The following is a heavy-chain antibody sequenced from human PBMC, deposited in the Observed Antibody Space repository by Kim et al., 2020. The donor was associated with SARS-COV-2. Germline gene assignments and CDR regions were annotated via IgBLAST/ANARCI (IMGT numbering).Heavy chain of an antibody. CDR1: GGSFSGYY. CDR2: INHSGST. V-gene: IGHV4-34*01. J-gene: IGHJ4*02. CDR3: ARLYCSGGSCPPARGFDY. Sequence: SETLSLTCAVYGGSFSGYYWSWIRQPPGKGLEWIGEINHSGSTNYNPSLKSRVTISVDTSKNQFSLKLSSVTAADTAVYYCARLYCSGGSCPPARGFDYWGQGTLVTVSS. D-gene: IGHD2-15*01.